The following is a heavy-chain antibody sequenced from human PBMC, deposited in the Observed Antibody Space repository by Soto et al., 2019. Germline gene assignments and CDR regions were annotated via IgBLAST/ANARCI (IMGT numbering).Heavy chain of an antibody. Sequence: QVQLVESGGGVVQPGRSLRLSCAASGFTFSNYGMHWVRQAPGKGLGWVADISNDGSNKQYGDYVNGRFTISRDNSKKSMYLQMNSVRADGTAVYFYVKEEGVAVTATCYFDFWGQGTPVTVSS. D-gene: IGHD2-15*01. J-gene: IGHJ4*02. CDR3: VKEEGVAVTATCYFDF. CDR2: ISNDGSNK. CDR1: GFTFSNYG. V-gene: IGHV3-30*18.